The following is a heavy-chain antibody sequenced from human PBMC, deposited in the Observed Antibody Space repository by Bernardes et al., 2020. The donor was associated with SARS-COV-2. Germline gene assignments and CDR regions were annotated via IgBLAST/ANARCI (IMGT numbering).Heavy chain of an antibody. Sequence: GGSLRLSCAASGFTFSSYAMSWVRQAPGKGLEWVSAISGSGGSTYYADSVKGRFTISRDNSKNTLYLQMNSLRAEDTAVYYCAKDLIYCSGGSCAYWGQGTLVTVSS. CDR1: GFTFSSYA. V-gene: IGHV3-23*01. CDR2: ISGSGGST. D-gene: IGHD2-15*01. J-gene: IGHJ4*02. CDR3: AKDLIYCSGGSCAY.